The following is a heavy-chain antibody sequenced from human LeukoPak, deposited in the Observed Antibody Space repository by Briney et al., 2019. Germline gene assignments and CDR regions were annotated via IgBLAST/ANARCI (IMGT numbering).Heavy chain of an antibody. D-gene: IGHD2-2*01. CDR2: ISSSSSYI. V-gene: IGHV3-21*04. CDR1: GFTFSSYS. J-gene: IGHJ4*02. Sequence: GGSLRLSCAASGFTFSSYSMNWVRQAPGKGLEWVSSISSSSSYIYYADSVKGRFTISRDNSKNTLYLQMNSLRAEDTAVYYCATGYCSSTSCYLFDYWGQGTLVTVSS. CDR3: ATGYCSSTSCYLFDY.